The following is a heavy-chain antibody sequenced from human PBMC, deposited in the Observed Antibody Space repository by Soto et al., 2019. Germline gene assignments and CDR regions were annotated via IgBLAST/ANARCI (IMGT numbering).Heavy chain of an antibody. D-gene: IGHD3-3*01. J-gene: IGHJ6*02. CDR1: GGTFSSYA. V-gene: IGHV1-69*13. CDR3: AREFITIFGVVPYHYYYGMDV. CDR2: IIPTFGTA. Sequence: SVKVSCKASGGTFSSYAISWVRQAPGQGLEWMGGIIPTFGTANYAQKFQGRVTITADESTSTAYMELSSLRSEDTAVYYCAREFITIFGVVPYHYYYGMDVWGQGTTVTVSS.